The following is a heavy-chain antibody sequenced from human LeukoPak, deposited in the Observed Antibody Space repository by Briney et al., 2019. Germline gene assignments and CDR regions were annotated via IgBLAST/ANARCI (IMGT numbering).Heavy chain of an antibody. Sequence: GGSLRLSCAASGFTFTTYDMHWVRQATGKGLEWVSAIGTTGDTYYPGSVKGRFTISRENAKNSLYLQMNSLRAGDTAAYYCARDRGGGHMDVWGKGTTVTISS. D-gene: IGHD2-15*01. CDR1: GFTFTTYD. CDR3: ARDRGGGHMDV. J-gene: IGHJ6*03. V-gene: IGHV3-13*01. CDR2: IGTTGDT.